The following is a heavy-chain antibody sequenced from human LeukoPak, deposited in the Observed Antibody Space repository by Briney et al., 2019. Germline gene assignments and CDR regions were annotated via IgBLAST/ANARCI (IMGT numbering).Heavy chain of an antibody. J-gene: IGHJ4*02. D-gene: IGHD2-15*01. Sequence: GESLKISCKASGYNFNNYWIGWVRQMPGKGLEWMGIIWPGDSNTKYSPSLQGQVTISADRSISTASLQWSSLKASDTAMYYCARARYCSGGSCYFDYWGQGTLVTVSS. CDR1: GYNFNNYW. V-gene: IGHV5-51*01. CDR2: IWPGDSNT. CDR3: ARARYCSGGSCYFDY.